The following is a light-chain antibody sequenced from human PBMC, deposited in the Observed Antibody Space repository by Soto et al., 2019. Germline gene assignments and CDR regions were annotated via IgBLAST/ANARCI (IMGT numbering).Light chain of an antibody. V-gene: IGLV1-44*01. CDR2: NNA. CDR3: AVWDDSLNGWV. Sequence: QSVLTQAPSASGTPGQRVTISCSGSSSNIGSNTVNWYQQLPGTAPKLLIYNNAQRPSGVPDRFSGSKSGTSASLAIGGLQSEDEADYYGAVWDDSLNGWVFGGGTQLTVL. J-gene: IGLJ3*02. CDR1: SSNIGSNT.